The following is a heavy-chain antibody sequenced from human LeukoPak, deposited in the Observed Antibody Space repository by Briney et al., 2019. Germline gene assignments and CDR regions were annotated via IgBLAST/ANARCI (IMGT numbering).Heavy chain of an antibody. CDR2: IYPGDSDI. J-gene: IGHJ6*02. CDR3: ARVQDSSGSYFYGMDV. V-gene: IGHV5-51*01. Sequence: GESLKISCKGSGYSFTTYWIGWVRQMPGKGLEWMGIIYPGDSDIRYSPSLQGQVTISADKSISTAYLQWSSLKASDTAMYYCARVQDSSGSYFYGMDVWGQGTTVTVSS. D-gene: IGHD3-22*01. CDR1: GYSFTTYW.